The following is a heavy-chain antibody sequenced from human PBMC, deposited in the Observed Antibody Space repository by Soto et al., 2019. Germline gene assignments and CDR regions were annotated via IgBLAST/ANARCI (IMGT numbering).Heavy chain of an antibody. CDR1: GFTFSSYG. V-gene: IGHV3-30*18. CDR2: ISYDGSNK. D-gene: IGHD6-13*01. J-gene: IGHJ6*02. Sequence: GSLRLSCAASGFTFSSYGMHWVRQAPGKGLEWVAVISYDGSNKYYADSVKGRFTISRDNSKNTLYLQMNSLRAEDTAVYYCAKSLQYSSSWYRAAYYYYYGMDVWGQGTTVTVSS. CDR3: AKSLQYSSSWYRAAYYYYYGMDV.